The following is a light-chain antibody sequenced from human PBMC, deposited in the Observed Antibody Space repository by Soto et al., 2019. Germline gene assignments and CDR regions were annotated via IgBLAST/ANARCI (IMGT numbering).Light chain of an antibody. J-gene: IGLJ1*01. Sequence: QSALTQPASVSGSPGQSITISCTGTSSDIGTYDLVSWYQQFPGKAPKVIIYDDNKRPSGVSNRFSGSSSGNTASLTISGLQAEDEADYYCSSYTSSTSLLIFGAGTKLTVL. CDR2: DDN. CDR3: SSYTSSTSLLI. V-gene: IGLV2-14*02. CDR1: SSDIGTYDL.